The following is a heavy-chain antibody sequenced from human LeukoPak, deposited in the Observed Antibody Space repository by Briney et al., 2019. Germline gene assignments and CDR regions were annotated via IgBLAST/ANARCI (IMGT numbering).Heavy chain of an antibody. D-gene: IGHD5-24*01. J-gene: IGHJ4*02. Sequence: GESLKISCQGSGYRFTNYWIGWVRQMPGKGLEYMGIIQPSDSDTRYSPSFQGQVTISADKSISTAYLQWSSLKASDTAMYYCARHRGGDGYSDYWGQGTLVTVSS. V-gene: IGHV5-51*01. CDR3: ARHRGGDGYSDY. CDR2: IQPSDSDT. CDR1: GYRFTNYW.